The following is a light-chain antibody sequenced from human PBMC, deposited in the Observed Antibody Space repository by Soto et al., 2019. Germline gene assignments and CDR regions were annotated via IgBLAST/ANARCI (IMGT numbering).Light chain of an antibody. V-gene: IGKV3D-15*01. Sequence: EIVMTQSPATLSVSPGERATLSCRASQSVSDYLAWYQQKPGQAPRLLIYRTSTRATGIPSRFSASGSGTDFTLTISSLQPEDFATYYCQQSYSIPYTFGQGTRLEIK. J-gene: IGKJ5*01. CDR2: RTS. CDR1: QSVSDY. CDR3: QQSYSIPYT.